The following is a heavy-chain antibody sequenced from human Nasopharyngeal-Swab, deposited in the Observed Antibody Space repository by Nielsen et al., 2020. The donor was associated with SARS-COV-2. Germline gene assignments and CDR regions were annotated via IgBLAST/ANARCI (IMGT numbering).Heavy chain of an antibody. Sequence: GESLKIYCAASGFPFSSYEMHWVRQAPGKGLEWVSYISSSGSTIYYADSVKGRFTISRDNAKNSLYLQMNSLRAEDTAVYYCARVGGSTADFDYWGQGTLVTVSS. J-gene: IGHJ4*02. D-gene: IGHD2-15*01. CDR1: GFPFSSYE. CDR3: ARVGGSTADFDY. CDR2: ISSSGSTI. V-gene: IGHV3-48*03.